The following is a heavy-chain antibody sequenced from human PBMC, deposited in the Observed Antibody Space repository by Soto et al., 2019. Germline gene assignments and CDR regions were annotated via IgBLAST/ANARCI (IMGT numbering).Heavy chain of an antibody. Sequence: EMQLVESGGGLIQPGGSLRLSCAASGFSVSSNSMSWVRQAPGKGLEWVSVIHSDVTTYYADSVKGRFIISRDNSRDTLYLEMNRMRAEDTAVYYCARELSGSWYTGFDPWGQGTRFTVS. CDR3: ARELSGSWYTGFDP. D-gene: IGHD6-13*01. V-gene: IGHV3-53*01. CDR1: GFSVSSNS. CDR2: IHSDVTT. J-gene: IGHJ5*02.